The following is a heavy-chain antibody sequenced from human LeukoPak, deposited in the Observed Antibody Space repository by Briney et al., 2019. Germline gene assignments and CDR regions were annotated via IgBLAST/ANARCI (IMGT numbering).Heavy chain of an antibody. V-gene: IGHV4-4*02. CDR1: GGSISSSNW. J-gene: IGHJ4*02. CDR3: ARGDYGDYAYFDY. CDR2: IYHSGST. D-gene: IGHD4-17*01. Sequence: PSETLSLTCAVSGGSISSSNWWSWVRQPPGKGLEWIGSIYHSGSTYYNPSLKSRVTISVDTSKNQFSLKLSSVTAADTAVYYCARGDYGDYAYFDYWGQGTLVTVSS.